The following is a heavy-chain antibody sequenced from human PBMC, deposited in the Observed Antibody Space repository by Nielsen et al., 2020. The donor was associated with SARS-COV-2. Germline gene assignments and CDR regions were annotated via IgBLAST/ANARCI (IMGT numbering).Heavy chain of an antibody. CDR3: ARSRAVMTTFDT. J-gene: IGHJ4*02. D-gene: IGHD2/OR15-2a*01. CDR2: IYHGGST. V-gene: IGHV4-4*02. CDR1: GVSIVSSDW. Sequence: SETLSLACAVSGVSIVSSDWWSWVRQPPGKGLEWIGEIYHGGSTYYNPSLQSRVTIAGDTSKNQFSLQLTSVTAADTAFYYCARSRAVMTTFDTWGQGTLVSVSS.